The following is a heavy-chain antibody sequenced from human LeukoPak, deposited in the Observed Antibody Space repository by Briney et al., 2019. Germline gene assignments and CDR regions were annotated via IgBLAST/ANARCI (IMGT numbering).Heavy chain of an antibody. V-gene: IGHV1-8*01. CDR2: MNPNSGNT. D-gene: IGHD3-3*01. CDR3: AGGVGADFWGGPHPERYYYMDV. Sequence: GASVKVSCKASGYTFTSYDINWVRQATGQGLEWMGWMNPNSGNTGYAQKFQGRVTMTRNTSISTAYMELSRLRSEDTAVYYCAGGVGADFWGGPHPERYYYMDVWGKGTTVTVSS. CDR1: GYTFTSYD. J-gene: IGHJ6*03.